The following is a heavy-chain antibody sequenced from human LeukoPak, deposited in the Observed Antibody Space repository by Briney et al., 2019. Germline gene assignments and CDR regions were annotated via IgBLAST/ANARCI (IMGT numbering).Heavy chain of an antibody. V-gene: IGHV3-48*04. J-gene: IGHJ4*02. CDR1: GFAFSTYS. D-gene: IGHD2-21*02. CDR3: ASMTTYCGGHCYFFDF. CDR2: ISGSGNII. Sequence: QAGGSLRLSCAASGFAFSTYSMNWVRQAPGKGLEWVSYISGSGNIIYYTDSVKGRFTISRDNAKNSLYLQMNSLRAEDTAVYYCASMTTYCGGHCYFFDFWGQGTLVTVSS.